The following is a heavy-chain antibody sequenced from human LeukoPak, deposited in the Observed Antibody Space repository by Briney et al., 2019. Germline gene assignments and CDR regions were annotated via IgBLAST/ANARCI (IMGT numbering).Heavy chain of an antibody. CDR3: ARDPSEYSSSFLGAFDI. J-gene: IGHJ3*02. CDR2: ISVYNGYT. V-gene: IGHV1-18*01. D-gene: IGHD6-6*01. CDR1: GYTFTSYG. Sequence: ASVKVSCKASGYTFTSYGISWVRQAPGRGLEWMGWISVYNGYTNYAQKLQGRVTMTTDTSTSAAYMELRSLRSDDTAVYYCARDPSEYSSSFLGAFDIWGQGTMVTVSS.